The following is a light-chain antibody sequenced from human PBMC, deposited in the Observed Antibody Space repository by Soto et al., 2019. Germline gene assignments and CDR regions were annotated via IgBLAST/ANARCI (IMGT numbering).Light chain of an antibody. CDR2: TVS. J-gene: IGKJ5*01. CDR3: MQGTHSPIT. CDR1: QSLVHSDGIAY. Sequence: ASISCRSNQSLVHSDGIAYFSWFQQRPGRSPRRLIYTVSNRDSGVLAIFSGSGAGTDCARKISRVEPEDVGVDYCMQGTHSPITFGQGTRLENK. V-gene: IGKV2-30*02.